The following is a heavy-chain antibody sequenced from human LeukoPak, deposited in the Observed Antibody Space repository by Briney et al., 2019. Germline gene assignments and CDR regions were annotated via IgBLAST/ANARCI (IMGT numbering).Heavy chain of an antibody. D-gene: IGHD3-22*01. Sequence: SVKVSCKASGGTFSSYAISWVRQAPGQGLEWMGGIIPIFGTANYAQKFQGRVAVTADESTSTAYMELSSLRSEDTAVYYCAKDAFYTMIVVAPFVGGQGTLVTVSS. CDR1: GGTFSSYA. V-gene: IGHV1-69*01. J-gene: IGHJ4*02. CDR3: AKDAFYTMIVVAPFV. CDR2: IIPIFGTA.